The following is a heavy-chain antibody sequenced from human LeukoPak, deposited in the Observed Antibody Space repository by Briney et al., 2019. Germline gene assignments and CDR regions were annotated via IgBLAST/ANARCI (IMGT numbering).Heavy chain of an antibody. Sequence: SVKVSCKASGGTFTSYTISWVRQAPGQGLEWMGRIIPILGIANYAQKFQGRVTITADKSTSTAYMELSSLRSEDTAVYYCARDDFGVVQNDFPFDYWGQGTLVTVSS. CDR3: ARDDFGVVQNDFPFDY. V-gene: IGHV1-69*04. D-gene: IGHD3-3*01. CDR2: IIPILGIA. J-gene: IGHJ4*02. CDR1: GGTFTSYT.